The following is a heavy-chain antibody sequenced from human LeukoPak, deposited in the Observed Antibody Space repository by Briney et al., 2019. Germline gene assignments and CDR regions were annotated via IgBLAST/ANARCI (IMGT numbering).Heavy chain of an antibody. CDR3: ARDWGVGATTHWFDP. CDR1: GGSISSGDYY. Sequence: SETLSLTCTVSGGSISSGDYYWSWIRQPPGKGLEWIGYIYYSGSTYYNPSLKSRVTISVDTSKNQFSLKLSSVTAADTAVYYCARDWGVGATTHWFDPWGQGTLVTVSS. V-gene: IGHV4-30-4*01. CDR2: IYYSGST. J-gene: IGHJ5*02. D-gene: IGHD1-26*01.